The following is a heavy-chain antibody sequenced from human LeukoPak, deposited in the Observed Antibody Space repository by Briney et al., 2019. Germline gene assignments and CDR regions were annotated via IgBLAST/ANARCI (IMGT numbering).Heavy chain of an antibody. V-gene: IGHV3-30-3*01. J-gene: IGHJ3*02. CDR1: GLTFSNFP. CDR2: ISYDGNTK. CDR3: ARDLSKQLDGFDI. Sequence: GRSLRLACAATGLTFSNFPMHWVRQAPGKGLEWVAVISYDGNTKYYADSVKGRFTISRDNAKNSLYLQMNSLRAEDTAVYYCARDLSKQLDGFDIWGQGTMVTVSS. D-gene: IGHD6-13*01.